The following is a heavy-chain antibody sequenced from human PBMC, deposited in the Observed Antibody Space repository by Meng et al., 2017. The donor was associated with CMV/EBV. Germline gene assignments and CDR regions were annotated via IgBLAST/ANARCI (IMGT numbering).Heavy chain of an antibody. D-gene: IGHD5-18*01. CDR3: AHRGSYGYHGY. V-gene: IGHV2-5*02. CDR2: IYCDDDK. CDR1: CFSLSTIGVG. Sequence: QIPLKESGLTPVTPTQTLTFTFTFSCFSLSTIGVGVGWIRQPPGKALEWLALIYCDDDKRYSPSLKSRLTITKDTSKNQVVLTMTNMDPVDTATYYCAHRGSYGYHGYWGQGTLVTVSS. J-gene: IGHJ4*02.